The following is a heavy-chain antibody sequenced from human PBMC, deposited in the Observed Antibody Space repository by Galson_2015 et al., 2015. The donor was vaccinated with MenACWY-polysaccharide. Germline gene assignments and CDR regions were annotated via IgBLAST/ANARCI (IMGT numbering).Heavy chain of an antibody. CDR2: INGGSGNT. V-gene: IGHV1-3*01. Sequence: SVKVSCKASGYTFTRYTIHWLRQAPGQRLEWMGWINGGSGNTKYSQKFQGRVTITRDTSASMAYMELSSLRSEDTAVFFCARDSINGWVDLFDHWGQGTLVTVSS. D-gene: IGHD6-19*01. CDR1: GYTFTRYT. J-gene: IGHJ4*02. CDR3: ARDSINGWVDLFDH.